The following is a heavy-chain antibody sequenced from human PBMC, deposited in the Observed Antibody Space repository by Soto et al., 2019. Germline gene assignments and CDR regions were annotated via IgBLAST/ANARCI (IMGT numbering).Heavy chain of an antibody. CDR3: ARSSSGSYFDY. V-gene: IGHV4-34*01. Sequence: PSETLSLTCAVYGGSFSGYYWSWIRQPPGKGLEWIGEINHSGSTNYNPSLKSRVTISVDTSKNQFSLKLSSLTAADTAVYYCARSSSGSYFDYWGQGTLVTVSS. D-gene: IGHD1-26*01. CDR1: GGSFSGYY. CDR2: INHSGST. J-gene: IGHJ4*02.